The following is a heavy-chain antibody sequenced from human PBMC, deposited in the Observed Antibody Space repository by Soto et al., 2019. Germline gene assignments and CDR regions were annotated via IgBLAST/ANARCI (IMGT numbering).Heavy chain of an antibody. Sequence: QVQVQESGPGLVKHAETLSLTCTVSGGSVSSGSYYWSWIRQPPGKGLEWIGYIYYSGSTNYNPSLKSRVTISVDTSKNQFSLKLSSVTAADTAVYYCATYYDIFNYWGQGTLVTVSS. CDR1: GGSVSSGSYY. CDR3: ATYYDIFNY. CDR2: IYYSGST. V-gene: IGHV4-61*01. D-gene: IGHD3-9*01. J-gene: IGHJ4*02.